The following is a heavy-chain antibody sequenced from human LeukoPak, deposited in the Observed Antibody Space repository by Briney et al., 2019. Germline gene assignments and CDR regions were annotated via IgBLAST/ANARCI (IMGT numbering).Heavy chain of an antibody. J-gene: IGHJ6*03. V-gene: IGHV3-48*03. CDR2: ISSSGSTI. D-gene: IGHD5-12*01. CDR3: ARDGATFSGYDWYYYMDV. CDR1: GFTFSSYE. Sequence: GGSLRLSCAASGFTFSSYEMNWVRQAPGKGLEWVSYISSSGSTIYYADSVKGRFTISRDNAKNSLYLQMNSLRAEDTAVYYCARDGATFSGYDWYYYMDVWGKGTTVTVSS.